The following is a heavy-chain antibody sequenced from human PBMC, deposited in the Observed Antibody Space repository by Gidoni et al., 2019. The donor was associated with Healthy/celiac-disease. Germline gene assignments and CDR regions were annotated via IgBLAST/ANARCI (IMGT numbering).Heavy chain of an antibody. D-gene: IGHD1-26*01. Sequence: QLQLQESGPGLVKPSETLSLTCTVSGGSISSSSYYWGWIRQPPGKGLGWIGSIYYSGSIYYNPSLKSRVTISVDTSKNQFSLKLSSVTAADTAVYYCARDPTSGSYLVWGQGTLVTVSS. CDR2: IYYSGSI. CDR3: ARDPTSGSYLV. CDR1: GGSISSSSYY. V-gene: IGHV4-39*07. J-gene: IGHJ4*02.